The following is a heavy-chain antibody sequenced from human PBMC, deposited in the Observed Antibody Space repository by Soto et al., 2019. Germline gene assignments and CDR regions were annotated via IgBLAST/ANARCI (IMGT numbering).Heavy chain of an antibody. CDR1: GGSISSYY. CDR2: IYYSGST. Sequence: PSETLSLTCTVSGGSISSYYWSWIRQPPGKGLEWIGYIYYSGSTNYNPSLKSRVTISVDTSKNQFSLKLSSVTAADTAVYYCARHPSYDILTGYFDYWGQGTLVTVS. CDR3: ARHPSYDILTGYFDY. V-gene: IGHV4-59*08. J-gene: IGHJ4*02. D-gene: IGHD3-9*01.